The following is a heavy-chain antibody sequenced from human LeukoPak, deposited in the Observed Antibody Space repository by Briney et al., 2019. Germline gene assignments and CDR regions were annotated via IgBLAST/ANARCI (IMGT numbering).Heavy chain of an antibody. J-gene: IGHJ3*02. D-gene: IGHD1-1*01. CDR1: GYSFTSYW. CDR2: IYPGDSDT. V-gene: IGHV5-51*01. Sequence: GESLKISCKGSGYSFTSYWIGWVRQVPGKGLEWMGIIYPGDSDTRYSPSFQGQVTISADKSISTAYLQWSSLKASDTAMYYCARVKGNAFDAFDIWGQGTMVTVSS. CDR3: ARVKGNAFDAFDI.